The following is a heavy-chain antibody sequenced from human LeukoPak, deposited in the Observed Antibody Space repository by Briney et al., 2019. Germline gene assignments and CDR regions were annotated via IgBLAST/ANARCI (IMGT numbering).Heavy chain of an antibody. D-gene: IGHD2-15*01. Sequence: PGGSLRLSCAASGFTFSSYGMHWVRQAPGKGLEWVAVISYDGSNKYYADSVKGRFTISRDNSKNTLYLQMNSLRAEDTAVYYCARDLPTDIVVVVAAIPFDYWGQGTLVTVSS. V-gene: IGHV3-30*03. J-gene: IGHJ4*02. CDR3: ARDLPTDIVVVVAAIPFDY. CDR1: GFTFSSYG. CDR2: ISYDGSNK.